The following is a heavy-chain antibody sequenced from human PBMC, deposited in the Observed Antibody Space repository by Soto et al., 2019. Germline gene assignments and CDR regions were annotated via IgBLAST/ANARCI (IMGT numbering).Heavy chain of an antibody. CDR3: AKGPTANLRRYFDX. J-gene: IGHJ4*02. D-gene: IGHD1-1*01. CDR2: ISSRGITI. CDR1: GFTFNNYA. V-gene: IGHV3-23*01. Sequence: GGSLRLSFAASGFTFNNYAMSWVRQGPGKGLEWVASISSRGITIHYAYSVKVRFTFSRDNSNNTLYLQMNNLRAEDTAVYFCAKGPTANLRRYFDXWGQGTLVPVSX.